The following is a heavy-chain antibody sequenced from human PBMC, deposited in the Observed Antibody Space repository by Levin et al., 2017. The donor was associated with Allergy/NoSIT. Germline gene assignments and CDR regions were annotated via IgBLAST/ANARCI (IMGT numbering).Heavy chain of an antibody. Sequence: PSETLSLTCKVSGGSISSGSYYWSWIRQPAATGLEWIVRIYSSGSANYNPSLKSRVTISVDTSKNQFSLKLSSVTAADTAVYYCARAEVSSEHWGQGTLVTVSS. V-gene: IGHV4-61*02. CDR3: ARAEVSSEH. J-gene: IGHJ4*02. CDR1: GGSISSGSYY. CDR2: IYSSGSA. D-gene: IGHD4-23*01.